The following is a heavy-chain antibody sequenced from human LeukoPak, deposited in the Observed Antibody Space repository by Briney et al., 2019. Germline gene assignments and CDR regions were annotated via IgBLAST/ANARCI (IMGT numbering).Heavy chain of an antibody. CDR1: GGTFSSYA. J-gene: IGHJ4*02. CDR2: INPIFGTA. V-gene: IGHV1-69*13. Sequence: GASVKVSCKASGGTFSSYAIRWVRQAPGQGLEWMGGINPIFGTANYAQKFQGRVTITADESTSTAYMELSSLRSEDTAVYYCARDWGSGSSFDYWGQGTLVTVSS. D-gene: IGHD1-26*01. CDR3: ARDWGSGSSFDY.